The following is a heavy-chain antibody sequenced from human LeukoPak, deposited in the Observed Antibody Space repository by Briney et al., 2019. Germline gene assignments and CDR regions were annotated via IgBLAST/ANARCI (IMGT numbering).Heavy chain of an antibody. D-gene: IGHD2-2*01. CDR3: ARCLKGSSTNLYYYYYMDV. J-gene: IGHJ6*03. CDR2: IYTSGST. CDR1: GGSISSYY. V-gene: IGHV4-4*07. Sequence: SETLSLTCTVSGGSISSYYWSWIRQPAGEGLGWIGRIYTSGSTNYNPSLKSRVTMSVDTSKNQFSLKLSSVTAADTAVYYCARCLKGSSTNLYYYYYMDVWGKGTTVTVSS.